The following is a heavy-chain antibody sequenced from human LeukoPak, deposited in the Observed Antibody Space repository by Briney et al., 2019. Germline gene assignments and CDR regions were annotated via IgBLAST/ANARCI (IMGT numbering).Heavy chain of an antibody. J-gene: IGHJ4*02. CDR2: ISGSGGST. D-gene: IGHD2-2*03. Sequence: PGGSLRLSCAASGFTFSSYAMSWVRQAPGKGLEWVSAISGSGGSTYYADSVKGRFTISRDNSKNTLYLQMNSLRAEDTAVYYCARDAGYCSSTSCYERGTYFDYWGQGTLVTVSS. CDR3: ARDAGYCSSTSCYERGTYFDY. V-gene: IGHV3-23*01. CDR1: GFTFSSYA.